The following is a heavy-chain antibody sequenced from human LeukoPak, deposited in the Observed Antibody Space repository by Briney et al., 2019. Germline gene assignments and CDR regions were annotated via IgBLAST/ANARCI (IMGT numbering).Heavy chain of an antibody. CDR1: GGSITTTNY. CDR2: ISLSGHT. J-gene: IGHJ4*02. Sequence: SETLSLTCGVSGGSITTTNYWSWVRQPPGQGLEWIGEISLSGHTSFNPSLKSRVTMSLDESNNHLSLNLASVTAADTAVYYCSRESGPFSPFGHWGQGTLVTVTS. D-gene: IGHD1-26*01. V-gene: IGHV4-4*02. CDR3: SRESGPFSPFGH.